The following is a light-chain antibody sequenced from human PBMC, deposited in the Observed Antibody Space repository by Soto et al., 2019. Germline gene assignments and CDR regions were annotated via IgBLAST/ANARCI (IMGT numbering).Light chain of an antibody. Sequence: DIQVTQSPSFLSASIRDRLTITCRASQSISNHLNWYQQKPGKGPNLLIYAASSLQRGVPSRFSGSGSGRDFVLTISSLQPEDSATYYCQQSYGSSWTFGQGTKVDI. CDR3: QQSYGSSWT. CDR1: QSISNH. CDR2: AAS. J-gene: IGKJ1*01. V-gene: IGKV1-39*01.